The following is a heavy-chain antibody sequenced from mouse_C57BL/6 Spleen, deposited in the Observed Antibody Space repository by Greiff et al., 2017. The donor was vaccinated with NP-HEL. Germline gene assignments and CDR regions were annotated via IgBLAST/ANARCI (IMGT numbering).Heavy chain of an antibody. D-gene: IGHD4-1*01. Sequence: EVKLMESGGGLVKPGGSLKLSCAASGFTFSSYAMSWVRQTPEKRLEWVATISDGGSYTYYPDNVKGRFTISRDNAKNNLYLQMSHLKSEDTAVYYCARDKDGTEDYWGQGTTLTVSS. V-gene: IGHV5-4*01. CDR1: GFTFSSYA. CDR3: ARDKDGTEDY. CDR2: ISDGGSYT. J-gene: IGHJ2*01.